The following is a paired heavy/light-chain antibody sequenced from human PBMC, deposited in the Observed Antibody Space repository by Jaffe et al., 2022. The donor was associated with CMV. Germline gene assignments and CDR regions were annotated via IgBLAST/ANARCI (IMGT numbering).Heavy chain of an antibody. CDR2: IYYSGST. J-gene: IGHJ5*02. Sequence: QLQLQESGPGLVKPSETLSLTCSVSGGSISSSSYYWGWIRQPPGKGLEWIGTIYYSGSTYYNPSLKSRVTISLDTSKNQFSLKLTSGTAADTAIYYCARHLKGQWPNYFDPWGQGILVTVSS. CDR1: GGSISSSSYY. V-gene: IGHV4-39*01. CDR3: ARHLKGQWPNYFDP. D-gene: IGHD6-19*01.
Light chain of an antibody. CDR2: AAS. CDR1: QIVSSTY. V-gene: IGKV3-20*01. J-gene: IGKJ2*01. Sequence: EIVLTQSPGTLSLSPGERATLSCRASQIVSSTYLAWYQQKPGQAPRLLIYAASVRATGIPNRFSGSGSGTDFTLTISRLEPEDFAVYYCQQYDSSFSYTFGQGTKLEIK. CDR3: QQYDSSFSYT.